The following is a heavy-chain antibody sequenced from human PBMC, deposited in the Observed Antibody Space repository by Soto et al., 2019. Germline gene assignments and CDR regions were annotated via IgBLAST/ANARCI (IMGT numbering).Heavy chain of an antibody. CDR2: INHSGST. CDR3: ARGQGDFWSGYYPFDY. Sequence: PSETLSLTCAVYGGSFSGYYWGWIRQPPGKGLEWIGEINHSGSTNYNPSLKSRVTISVDTSKNQFSLKLSSVTAADTAVYYCARGQGDFWSGYYPFDYWGQGTLVTVSS. CDR1: GGSFSGYY. V-gene: IGHV4-34*01. D-gene: IGHD3-3*01. J-gene: IGHJ4*02.